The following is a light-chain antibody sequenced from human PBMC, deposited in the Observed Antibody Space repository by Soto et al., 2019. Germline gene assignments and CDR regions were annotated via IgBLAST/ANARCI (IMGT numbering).Light chain of an antibody. CDR1: QNVGSRY. J-gene: IGKJ1*01. V-gene: IGKV3-20*01. Sequence: EIVLTQSPGTLSLSPGKRATLSCRASQNVGSRYLAWYQQKPGQAPRLLNYGTSNRATGIPDRFSGSGSGTDFSLTISSLEPGDLAVYYCQQYGSSPRTFGQGTKVEIK. CDR3: QQYGSSPRT. CDR2: GTS.